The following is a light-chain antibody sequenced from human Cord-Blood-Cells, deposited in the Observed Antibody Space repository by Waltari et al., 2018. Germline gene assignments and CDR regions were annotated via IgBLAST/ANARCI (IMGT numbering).Light chain of an antibody. J-gene: IGKJ1*01. V-gene: IGKV4-1*01. CDR3: QQYYSTPWT. CDR1: QSVLYSSNNKNY. Sequence: DIVMTQTPDSLAVSLGERATIHCKSSQSVLYSSNNKNYLAWYQQKTGQTPKLLIFWASTRESGVPDRFSGRGSGTDFTLTISSLQAEDVAVYYCQQYYSTPWTFGQGTKVEIK. CDR2: WAS.